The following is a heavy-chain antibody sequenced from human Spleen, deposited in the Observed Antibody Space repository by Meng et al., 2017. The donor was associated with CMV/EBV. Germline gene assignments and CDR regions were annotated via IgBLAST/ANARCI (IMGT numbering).Heavy chain of an antibody. CDR2: TYYRSKWYN. J-gene: IGHJ5*02. Sequence: VISGDSVSSKSVAWNWIRQSPSRGLEWLGRTYYRSKWYNDYAVSLKSRITIIPDTSKNQFSLQLNSVTPEDTAVYYCAKGISWFDPWGQGSLATVSS. CDR1: GDSVSSKSVA. CDR3: AKGISWFDP. V-gene: IGHV6-1*01.